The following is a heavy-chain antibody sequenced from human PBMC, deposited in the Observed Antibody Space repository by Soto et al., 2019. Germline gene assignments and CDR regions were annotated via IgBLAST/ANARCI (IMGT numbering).Heavy chain of an antibody. CDR1: GGTFSSYA. V-gene: IGHV1-69*13. D-gene: IGHD6-6*01. Sequence: SVKVSCKXSGGTFSSYAISWVRQAPGQGLEWMGGIIPIFGTANYAQKFQGRVTITADESTSTAYMELSSLRSVDTATYYCAHSRYSRSSFDYWGQGTLVTVSS. J-gene: IGHJ4*02. CDR2: IIPIFGTA. CDR3: AHSRYSRSSFDY.